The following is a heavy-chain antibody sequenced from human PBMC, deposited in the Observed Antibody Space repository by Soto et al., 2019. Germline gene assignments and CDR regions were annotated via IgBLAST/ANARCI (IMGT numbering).Heavy chain of an antibody. Sequence: EVQLLESGGGLVQPGGSLRLSCAASGFTFSTYAMSWVRQAPGKRLEWVSGISGSGGGTYYADSVKGRFTISRDNSKTTRHLEMKSLRPEDTGVFYCEKAMAETGIPLFDYWGQGPLVTVSS. CDR3: EKAMAETGIPLFDY. CDR1: GFTFSTYA. CDR2: ISGSGGGT. D-gene: IGHD6-13*01. V-gene: IGHV3-23*01. J-gene: IGHJ4*02.